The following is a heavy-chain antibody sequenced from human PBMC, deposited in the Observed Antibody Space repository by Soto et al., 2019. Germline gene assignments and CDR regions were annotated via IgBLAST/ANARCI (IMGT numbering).Heavy chain of an antibody. CDR1: GFTFRTYW. J-gene: IGHJ4*02. Sequence: EVQLVESGGGLVQPGGSLRLSCAASGFTFRTYWMSWVRQAPGKGLEWVANIKRDGSEKYYVDSVKDRFTISRDNAKNSLYLLMNSLRAEDTAVYYCASLSLGSDYDFWSGYFFDYWGQGTLVTVSS. D-gene: IGHD3-3*01. CDR3: ASLSLGSDYDFWSGYFFDY. CDR2: IKRDGSEK. V-gene: IGHV3-7*01.